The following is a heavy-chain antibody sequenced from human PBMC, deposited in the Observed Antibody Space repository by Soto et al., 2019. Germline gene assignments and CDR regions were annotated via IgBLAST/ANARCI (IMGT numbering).Heavy chain of an antibody. J-gene: IGHJ4*02. Sequence: QLQLQESGPGLVKPSETLSLTCTVSGGSISSSSYYWGWIRQPPGKGLEWIGSIYYSGSTYYNPSLKSRVTISVDTSKNQFSLKLSSVTAADTAVYYCARHLLGEWWLDYWGQGTLVTVSS. CDR1: GGSISSSSYY. CDR2: IYYSGST. D-gene: IGHD2-8*01. V-gene: IGHV4-39*01. CDR3: ARHLLGEWWLDY.